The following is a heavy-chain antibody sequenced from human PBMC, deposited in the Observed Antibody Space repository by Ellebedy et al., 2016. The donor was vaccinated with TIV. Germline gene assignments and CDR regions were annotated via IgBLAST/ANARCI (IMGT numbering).Heavy chain of an antibody. J-gene: IGHJ4*02. CDR1: GYTFTNYW. V-gene: IGHV5-51*01. D-gene: IGHD3-3*02. CDR2: IYGADADT. Sequence: GESLKISCTASGYTFTNYWIGWVRQMPGKGLECMGIIYGADADTRYSPSFQGQVTISTDKSISTAYLQWTSLKASDTAMYYCVRRGGIGVDYWGQGTLVTVSS. CDR3: VRRGGIGVDY.